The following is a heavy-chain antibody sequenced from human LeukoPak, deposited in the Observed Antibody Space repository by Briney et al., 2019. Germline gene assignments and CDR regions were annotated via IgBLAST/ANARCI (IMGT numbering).Heavy chain of an antibody. CDR1: GFTFSSYG. J-gene: IGHJ4*02. CDR3: AKEVGYYGLGRFPD. CDR2: ISYDGSNK. Sequence: PGGSLRLSCAAPGFTFSSYGMHWVRQAPGKGLEWVAVISYDGSNKYYADSVKGRFTISRDNSKNTLYLQMNSLRAEDTAVYYCAKEVGYYGLGRFPDWGQGTLVTVSS. D-gene: IGHD3-10*01. V-gene: IGHV3-30*19.